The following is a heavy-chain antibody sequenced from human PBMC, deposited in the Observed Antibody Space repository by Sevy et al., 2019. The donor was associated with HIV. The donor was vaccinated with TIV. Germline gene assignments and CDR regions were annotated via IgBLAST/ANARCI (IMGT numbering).Heavy chain of an antibody. J-gene: IGHJ4*02. D-gene: IGHD2-2*01. CDR3: ARDYSYCSSTSCYQLQGIDY. CDR1: GFTFSSYS. Sequence: GGSLRLSCAASGFTFSSYSMNWVRQAPGKGLEWVSSISSSSSYIYYADSVKGRFTISRDNAKNSLYLQMNSLRAEDTAVYYCARDYSYCSSTSCYQLQGIDYWGQGTLVTVSS. CDR2: ISSSSSYI. V-gene: IGHV3-21*01.